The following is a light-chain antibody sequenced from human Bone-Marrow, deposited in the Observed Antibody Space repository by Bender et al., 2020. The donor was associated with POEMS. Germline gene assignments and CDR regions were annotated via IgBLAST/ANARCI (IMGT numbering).Light chain of an antibody. CDR1: NNYLGSDSL. CDR2: EGV. CDR3: ATWDDSLRGPV. J-gene: IGLJ3*02. V-gene: IGLV2-14*02. Sequence: QSALTQPASVSGSPGQSITISCTASNNYLGSDSLVSWYQQHPGKAPKLMIYEGVKRPSGIPERFSASKSGTSASLAIDGLRSEDEADYHCATWDDSLRGPVFGGGTKLTVL.